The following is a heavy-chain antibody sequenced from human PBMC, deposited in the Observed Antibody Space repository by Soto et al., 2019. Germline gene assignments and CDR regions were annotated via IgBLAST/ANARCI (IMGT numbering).Heavy chain of an antibody. CDR3: ARVEGSHYDFWSGYYDY. CDR2: ISSSSSYI. D-gene: IGHD3-3*01. CDR1: GFTFSSYS. V-gene: IGHV3-21*01. J-gene: IGHJ4*02. Sequence: GGSLRLSCAASGFTFSSYSMNWVRQAPGKGLEWVSSISSSSSYIYYADSVKGRFTISRDNAKNSLYLQMNSLRAEDTAVYYCARVEGSHYDFWSGYYDYWGQGTLVTVSS.